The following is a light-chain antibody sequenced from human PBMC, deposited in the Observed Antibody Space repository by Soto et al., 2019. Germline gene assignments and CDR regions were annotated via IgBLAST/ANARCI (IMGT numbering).Light chain of an antibody. CDR3: TSYSISTAYL. CDR2: EVS. J-gene: IGLJ1*01. CDR1: SSDVGGYDY. V-gene: IGLV2-14*01. Sequence: SALTQPASVSGSPGQSITISCTGTSSDVGGYDYVSWYQLHPGKAPKLMIFEVSTRPSGVSYRFSGSKSGNTASLTISGLQAEEEADYVYTSYSISTAYLFGTGTKVTVL.